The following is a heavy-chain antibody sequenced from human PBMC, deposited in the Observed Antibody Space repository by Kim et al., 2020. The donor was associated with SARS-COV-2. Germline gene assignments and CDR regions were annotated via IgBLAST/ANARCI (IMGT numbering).Heavy chain of an antibody. CDR1: GFTFSSYG. Sequence: GGSLRLSCAASGFTFSSYGMHWVRQAPGKGLEWVAVISYDGSNKYYADSVKGRFTISRDNSKNTLYLQMNSLRAEDTAVYYCAKIPRDPNYYGSGSYYNVGGAFDIWGQGTMVTVSS. CDR2: ISYDGSNK. V-gene: IGHV3-30*18. J-gene: IGHJ3*02. D-gene: IGHD3-10*01. CDR3: AKIPRDPNYYGSGSYYNVGGAFDI.